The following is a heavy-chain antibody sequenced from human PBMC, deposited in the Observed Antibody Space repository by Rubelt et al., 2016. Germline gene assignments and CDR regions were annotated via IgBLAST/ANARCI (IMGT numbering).Heavy chain of an antibody. CDR1: GFTFSSYA. V-gene: IGHV3-30*04. CDR2: ISYDGSNK. J-gene: IGHJ4*02. Sequence: QVQLVESGGGVVQPGRSLRLSCAASGFTFSSYAMHWVRQAPGKGLEWVAVISYDGSNKDYAGYGQGRFTTARYNSKSTLYLQMNSLRAEDTAVYYCARKQLVIYWGQGTLVTVSS. CDR3: ARKQLVIY. D-gene: IGHD6-6*01.